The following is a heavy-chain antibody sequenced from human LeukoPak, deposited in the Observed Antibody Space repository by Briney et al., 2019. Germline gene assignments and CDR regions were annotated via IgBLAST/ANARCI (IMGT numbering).Heavy chain of an antibody. Sequence: NPGGSLTLSCAASGFTLSSYGMHWVRHPPGQGLEWVSYISSSGSVTSYAGSVKGRFTISRENAKNSLYLQVNSLRAEDTAVYYCARDAPRTGGDWVYWGQGTLVTVSS. CDR1: GFTLSSYG. J-gene: IGHJ4*02. D-gene: IGHD3/OR15-3a*01. CDR2: ISSSGSVT. CDR3: ARDAPRTGGDWVY. V-gene: IGHV3-48*04.